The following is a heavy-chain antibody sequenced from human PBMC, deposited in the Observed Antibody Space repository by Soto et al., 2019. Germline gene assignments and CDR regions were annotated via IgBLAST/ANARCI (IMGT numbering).Heavy chain of an antibody. CDR3: AKHRDCYGHTCSSGEFDP. Sequence: PSETLSLTCTVSGCSISSGGYYWSWIRQHPGKGLEWIGYIYYSGSTYYNPSLKSRVTISVDTSKNQFSLKLSSVTAADTAVYYCAKHRDCYGHTCSSGEFDPWGQGTLVTVS. J-gene: IGHJ5*02. D-gene: IGHD3-16*01. V-gene: IGHV4-31*03. CDR2: IYYSGST. CDR1: GCSISSGGYY.